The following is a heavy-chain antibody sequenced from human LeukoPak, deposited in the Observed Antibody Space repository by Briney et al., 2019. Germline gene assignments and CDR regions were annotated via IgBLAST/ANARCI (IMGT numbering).Heavy chain of an antibody. V-gene: IGHV4-39*07. D-gene: IGHD6-19*01. CDR3: AGERGEEYCSGWYKRNYFDN. CDR1: GDSFSSVTDY. Sequence: SETLSLTCTVSGDSFSSVTDYWAWIRQPPGKGLEWIASGDYSGGTYYNPSLESRVAISADMSKNQFSLKLISVTGADTAVYYCAGERGEEYCSGWYKRNYFDNWGQGIRVTVSS. CDR2: GDYSGGT. J-gene: IGHJ4*02.